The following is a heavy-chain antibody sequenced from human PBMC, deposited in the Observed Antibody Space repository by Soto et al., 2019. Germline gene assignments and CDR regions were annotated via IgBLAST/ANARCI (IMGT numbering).Heavy chain of an antibody. V-gene: IGHV4-39*01. CDR1: GVSIHNSHSF. Sequence: SETLSLTCAVSGVSIHNSHSFWGWIRQPPGKGLEFIGSMYYSGGANYNPSLKSRVTISLDTSKDQFSLTVNSVTAADTAIYYCGRVVEGATRHTDFDSWGQGTLVTVSS. J-gene: IGHJ5*01. CDR2: MYYSGGA. CDR3: GRVVEGATRHTDFDS. D-gene: IGHD2-15*01.